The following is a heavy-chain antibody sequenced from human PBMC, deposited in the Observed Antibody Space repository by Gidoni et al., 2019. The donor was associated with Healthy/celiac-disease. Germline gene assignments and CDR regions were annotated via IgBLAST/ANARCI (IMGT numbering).Heavy chain of an antibody. CDR1: GGSFSVYY. V-gene: IGHV4-34*01. CDR2: INHSGST. J-gene: IGHJ4*02. Sequence: QVQLQQWGAGLLKPSETLSLTCAVYGGSFSVYYWSWIRQPPGKGLEWIGEINHSGSTKYNPSLKSRVTISVDTSKNQFSLKLSSVTAADTAVYYCARIWGDYGSQYYYDSTGDYWGQGTLVTVSS. CDR3: ARIWGDYGSQYYYDSTGDY. D-gene: IGHD3-22*01.